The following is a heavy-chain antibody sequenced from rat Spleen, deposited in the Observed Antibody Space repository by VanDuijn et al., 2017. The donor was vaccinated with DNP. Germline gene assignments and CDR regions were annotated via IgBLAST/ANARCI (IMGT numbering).Heavy chain of an antibody. J-gene: IGHJ3*01. CDR1: GFTFSNSG. Sequence: EVQLVESGGGLVQPGGSLKLSCAASGFTFSNSGMAWVRQAPTKGLEWVASISHSGGNTYYRDSVKGRFTISRDNAKSTLYLQMNSLRSEDMATYYCARPARGWFAYWGQGTLVTVSS. CDR3: ARPARGWFAY. CDR2: ISHSGGNT. V-gene: IGHV5S13*01.